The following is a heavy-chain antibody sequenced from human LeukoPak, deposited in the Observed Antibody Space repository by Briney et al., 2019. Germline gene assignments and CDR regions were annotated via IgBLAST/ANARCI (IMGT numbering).Heavy chain of an antibody. V-gene: IGHV4-31*03. Sequence: PSETLSLTCTVSGGSISSGGYYWSWIRQHPGKGLEWIGYIYYSGSTYYNPSLKSRVTISVDTSKNQFSQKLSSVTAADTAVYYCARSRSGSPYYWGQGTLVTVSS. CDR1: GGSISSGGYY. CDR2: IYYSGST. D-gene: IGHD3-10*01. J-gene: IGHJ4*02. CDR3: ARSRSGSPYY.